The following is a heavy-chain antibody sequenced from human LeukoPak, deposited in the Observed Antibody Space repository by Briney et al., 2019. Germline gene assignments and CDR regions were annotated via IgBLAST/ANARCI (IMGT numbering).Heavy chain of an antibody. D-gene: IGHD5-12*01. Sequence: GGSLRLSCAASGFTFSSYSFNWVRQVPGKGLEWVSSITTTFYTYYTDSVKGRFTISRDNAKNSLYLQMISLRAEDTAVYYCARGRSGYDFDYWGQGTLVTVSS. V-gene: IGHV3-21*04. CDR1: GFTFSSYS. CDR3: ARGRSGYDFDY. J-gene: IGHJ4*02. CDR2: ITTTFYT.